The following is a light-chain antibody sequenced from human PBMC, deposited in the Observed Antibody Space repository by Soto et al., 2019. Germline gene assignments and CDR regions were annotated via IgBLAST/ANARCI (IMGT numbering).Light chain of an antibody. J-gene: IGKJ1*01. CDR2: GAF. CDR3: QQYGSSWWT. Sequence: EIVMTQSPVTLSVSPGERVTLSCRASQSVSSNLAWYQQKPGQAPSLLIYGAFTRATGIPARFSGTGSGTDFTLTISRLEPEDFAVYYCQQYGSSWWTFGQGTKVDIK. V-gene: IGKV3-15*01. CDR1: QSVSSN.